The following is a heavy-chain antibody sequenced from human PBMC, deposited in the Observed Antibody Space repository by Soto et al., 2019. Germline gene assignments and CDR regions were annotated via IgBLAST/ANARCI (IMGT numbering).Heavy chain of an antibody. CDR1: GFSLSTTRVG. CDR2: IYWDDDK. Sequence: QITLKESGPTLVKPTQTLTLTCTFSGFSLSTTRVGVGWIRQPPGKALEWLALIYWDDDKRYSPFLKSRLTISNNTXXNPVVLTTTNMDPMDTATYFCAHTLVAGLGYYFDYWGQGTLVTVSS. V-gene: IGHV2-5*02. J-gene: IGHJ4*02. D-gene: IGHD6-19*01. CDR3: AHTLVAGLGYYFDY.